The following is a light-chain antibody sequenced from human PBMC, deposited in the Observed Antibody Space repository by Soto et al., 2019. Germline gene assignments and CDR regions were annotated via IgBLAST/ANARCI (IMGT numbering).Light chain of an antibody. CDR2: EVS. CDR3: SSFAGSNEVV. V-gene: IGLV2-8*01. Sequence: QSALTQPPSASGSPGQSVTISCTGTSSDVGAYNYVSWYQQHPGKAPKVMIFEVSKRPSGVPDRFSGSKSGNSASLTVSGLQAEDEADYYCSSFAGSNEVVFGGETKLTVL. CDR1: SSDVGAYNY. J-gene: IGLJ3*02.